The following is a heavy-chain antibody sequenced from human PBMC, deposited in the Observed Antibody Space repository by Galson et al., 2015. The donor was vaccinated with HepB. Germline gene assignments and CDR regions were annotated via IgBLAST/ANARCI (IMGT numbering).Heavy chain of an antibody. J-gene: IGHJ4*02. D-gene: IGHD3-10*01. CDR3: ARGVLLWDGPDY. CDR2: IYPSGGST. CDR1: GYKFTSYY. V-gene: IGHV1-46*01. Sequence: SVKVSCKASGYKFTSYYMHWVRQAPGQGLEWMGIIYPSGGSTDYAQKFQGRLTMTRDTSTSTVFMELRSLRSEDTAVYHCARGVLLWDGPDYWGQGTLVTVSS.